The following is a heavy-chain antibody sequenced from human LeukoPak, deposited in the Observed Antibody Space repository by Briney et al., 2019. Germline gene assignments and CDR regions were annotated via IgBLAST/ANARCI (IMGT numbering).Heavy chain of an antibody. J-gene: IGHJ3*02. D-gene: IGHD2-2*01. Sequence: GGSLRLSCAASGFTFSNYGMHWVRQAPGKGLEWVAVISYDGTNKYYADSVKGRFTIPIDNSKNTLYLQMNSLRAEDTAVYYCAKDWGFCSSTSCYPRIWGQGTMVTVSS. CDR1: GFTFSNYG. V-gene: IGHV3-30*18. CDR2: ISYDGTNK. CDR3: AKDWGFCSSTSCYPRI.